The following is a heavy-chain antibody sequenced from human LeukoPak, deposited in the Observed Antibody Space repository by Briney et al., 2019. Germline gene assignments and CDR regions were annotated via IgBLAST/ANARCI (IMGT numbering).Heavy chain of an antibody. CDR2: ISLTGLT. V-gene: IGHV4-4*02. Sequence: PSGTLSLTCGVSGGSISNTNWWSWVRQPPGQGLEWIGEISLTGLTHYNPSLESRVTVSLDKSKNQLSLNLASVTAADTVVYYCSRENGAFSPFGYWGQGILVTVLS. D-gene: IGHD2-8*01. CDR3: SRENGAFSPFGY. J-gene: IGHJ4*02. CDR1: GGSISNTNW.